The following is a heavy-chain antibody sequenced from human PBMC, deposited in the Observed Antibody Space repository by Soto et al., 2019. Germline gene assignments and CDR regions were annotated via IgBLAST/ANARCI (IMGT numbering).Heavy chain of an antibody. CDR3: AKEETASRAFDY. Sequence: GGSLRLSCAASGLTFSAYAMTWVRQAPGKGVEWVSAVSASGGSTYYADSVRGRFTISRDNSKNTLYLQINSLRAEDTAVYYCAKEETASRAFDYWGQGSPVTVSS. CDR1: GLTFSAYA. D-gene: IGHD2-21*02. J-gene: IGHJ4*02. V-gene: IGHV3-23*01. CDR2: VSASGGST.